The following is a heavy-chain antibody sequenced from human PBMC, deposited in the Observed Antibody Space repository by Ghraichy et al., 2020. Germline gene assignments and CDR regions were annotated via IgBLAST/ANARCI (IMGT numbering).Heavy chain of an antibody. CDR2: IKSKTDGGTT. V-gene: IGHV3-15*01. Sequence: GGSLRLSCAASGFTFSNAWMSWVRQAPGKGLEWVGRIKSKTDGGTTDYAAPVKGRFTISRDDSKNTLYLQMNSLKTEDTAVYYCLVTPSYSFGYFDLWGRGTLVTVSS. D-gene: IGHD4-23*01. J-gene: IGHJ2*01. CDR3: LVTPSYSFGYFDL. CDR1: GFTFSNAW.